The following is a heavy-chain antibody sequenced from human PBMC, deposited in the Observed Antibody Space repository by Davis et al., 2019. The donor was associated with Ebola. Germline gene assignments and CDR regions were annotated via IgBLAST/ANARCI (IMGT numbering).Heavy chain of an antibody. CDR2: IYYSGST. V-gene: IGHV4-39*01. J-gene: IGHJ6*02. CDR1: GGSISSSSYY. CDR3: ARHSLDVDTAIVTRAAAGPYYYYGMDV. D-gene: IGHD5-18*01. Sequence: MPSETLSLTCTVSGGSISSSSYYWGWIRQPPGKGLEWIGSIYYSGSTYYNPSLKSRVTISVDTSKNQFSLKLSSVTAADTAVYYCARHSLDVDTAIVTRAAAGPYYYYGMDVWGQGTTVTVSS.